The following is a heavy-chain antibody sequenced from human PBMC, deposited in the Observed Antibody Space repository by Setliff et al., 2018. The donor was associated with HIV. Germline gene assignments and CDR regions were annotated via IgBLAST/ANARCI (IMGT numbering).Heavy chain of an antibody. D-gene: IGHD3-22*01. Sequence: SETLSLTCAVYGGSLSGHYWSWIRQPPGKGLEWIGEIYHGGSTNYNSSLKSRVTISVDKSKNQFSLKLSSVTAADTAVYYCARDFTYDNTGSLTGFGMDVWGQGTTVTVSS. J-gene: IGHJ6*02. V-gene: IGHV4-34*01. CDR2: IYHGGST. CDR1: GGSLSGHY. CDR3: ARDFTYDNTGSLTGFGMDV.